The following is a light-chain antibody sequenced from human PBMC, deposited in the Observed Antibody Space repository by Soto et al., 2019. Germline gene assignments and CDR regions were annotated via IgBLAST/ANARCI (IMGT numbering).Light chain of an antibody. Sequence: ALTQPASVSGSPGQSITISCTGTSSDVGLYNLVSWYQHLPGKAPKLIIYEVNERPSGISDRFSGSKSGNTASLTISGLQDEDEADYYCCSYVGSSILMFGGGTKLTVL. V-gene: IGLV2-23*02. CDR2: EVN. J-gene: IGLJ3*02. CDR1: SSDVGLYNL. CDR3: CSYVGSSILM.